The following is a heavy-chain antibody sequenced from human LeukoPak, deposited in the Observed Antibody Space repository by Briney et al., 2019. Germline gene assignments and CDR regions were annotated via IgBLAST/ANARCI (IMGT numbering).Heavy chain of an antibody. CDR1: GYTLSSYD. V-gene: IGHV1-8*01. D-gene: IGHD4-17*01. CDR2: INPNSLIP. Sequence: ASVKVSCKASGYTLSSYDINWMRQAPGQGLEHMGWINPNSLIPGYAQKFRGRLILTMDTSISTAYMELSGLTSDDTAIYYCARTKRVPTVWFDPWGQGTLVTVSS. J-gene: IGHJ5*02. CDR3: ARTKRVPTVWFDP.